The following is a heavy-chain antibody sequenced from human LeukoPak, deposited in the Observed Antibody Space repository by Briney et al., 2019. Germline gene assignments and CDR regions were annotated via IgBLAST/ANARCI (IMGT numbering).Heavy chain of an antibody. J-gene: IGHJ5*02. CDR2: IYYSGST. D-gene: IGHD4-17*01. CDR3: ARDLGYTVTGYNWFDP. V-gene: IGHV4-59*01. Sequence: SETLSLTCTVSGGSISSYYWSWIRQPPGKGLEWIGYIYYSGSTNYNPSLKSRVTISVDTSKNQFSLKLSPVTAADAAVYYCARDLGYTVTGYNWFDPWGQGTLVTVSP. CDR1: GGSISSYY.